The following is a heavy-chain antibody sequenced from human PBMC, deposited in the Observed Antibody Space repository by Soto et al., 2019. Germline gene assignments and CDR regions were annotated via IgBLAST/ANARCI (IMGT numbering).Heavy chain of an antibody. V-gene: IGHV1-69*12. CDR1: GGTFSSYA. Sequence: QVQLVQSGAEVKKPGSSVKVSCKASGGTFSSYAISWVRQAPGQGLEWMGGIIPIFGTANYAQKFQGRVTITADESTSTAYMELSSLRSEVTAVYYCPRDRGMATILDFDYGGQGTMGIVSS. D-gene: IGHD5-12*01. CDR2: IIPIFGTA. CDR3: PRDRGMATILDFDY. J-gene: IGHJ4*02.